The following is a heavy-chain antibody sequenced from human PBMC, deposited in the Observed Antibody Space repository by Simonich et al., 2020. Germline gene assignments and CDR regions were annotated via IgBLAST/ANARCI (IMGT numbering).Heavy chain of an antibody. CDR3: ARVDNWNYFDY. Sequence: QVQLQESGPGLVKPSETLSLTCAVSGYSISSGYYWGWIRQPPGKGLEWIGGIYHSGSTYYNPSLKSRVTISVDTSKNQFSLKLSSVTAADTAVYYCARVDNWNYFDYWGQGTLVTVSS. CDR2: IYHSGST. D-gene: IGHD1-20*01. CDR1: GYSISSGYY. J-gene: IGHJ4*02. V-gene: IGHV4-38-2*01.